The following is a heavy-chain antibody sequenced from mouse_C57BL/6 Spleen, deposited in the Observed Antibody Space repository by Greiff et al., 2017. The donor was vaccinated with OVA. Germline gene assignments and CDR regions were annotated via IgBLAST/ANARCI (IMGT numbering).Heavy chain of an antibody. CDR2: IYPGSGST. D-gene: IGHD1-1*01. CDR1: GYTFTSYW. V-gene: IGHV1-55*01. CDR3: AREGYGSSYRRYFDV. J-gene: IGHJ1*03. Sequence: VQLQQSGAELVKPGASVKMSCKASGYTFTSYWITWVKQRPGQGLEWIGDIYPGSGSTNYNEKFKSKATLTVDTSSSTAYMQLSSLTSEDSAVYYGAREGYGSSYRRYFDVWGTGTTVTVSS.